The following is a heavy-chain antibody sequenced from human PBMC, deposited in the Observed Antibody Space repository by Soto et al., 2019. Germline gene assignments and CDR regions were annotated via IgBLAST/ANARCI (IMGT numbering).Heavy chain of an antibody. CDR3: AKNYDFWSGYYSCYGMDV. CDR2: IIPIFGTA. V-gene: IGHV1-69*13. J-gene: IGHJ6*02. D-gene: IGHD3-3*01. CDR1: GGTFSSYA. Sequence: SVKVSCKASGGTFSSYAISWVRPAPGQGLEGMGGIIPIFGTANYAQKFQGRVTITADESTSTAYMELSSLRSEDTAVYYCAKNYDFWSGYYSCYGMDVWGQGTTVTVSS.